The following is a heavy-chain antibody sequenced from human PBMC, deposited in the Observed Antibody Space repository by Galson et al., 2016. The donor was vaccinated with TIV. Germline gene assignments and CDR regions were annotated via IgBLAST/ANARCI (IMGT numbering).Heavy chain of an antibody. CDR1: GYTLTIYA. CDR3: ARPPYCGGDCFKYDS. V-gene: IGHV1-3*01. CDR2: INADNGHT. D-gene: IGHD2-21*01. J-gene: IGHJ4*02. Sequence: SVKVSCKASGYTLTIYAMHWVRQAPGQRLEWMGWINADNGHTKYSQRFQGRVTITRDTSTTTAYMELSSLRSEDTAVYYCARPPYCGGDCFKYDSWGQGTLVTVSS.